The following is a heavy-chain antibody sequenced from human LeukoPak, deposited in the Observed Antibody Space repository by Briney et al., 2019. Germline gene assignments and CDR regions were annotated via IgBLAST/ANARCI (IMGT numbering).Heavy chain of an antibody. CDR2: INPHTGDT. Sequence: ASVKVSCEASGYTFTGYYIQWVRQAPGQGLEWLGWINPHTGDTYHAQEFQGRVTMTSDASVNTAYLQLSRLKSDDTAIYFCARGEAPEDKWGQGTLVTVSS. V-gene: IGHV1-2*02. J-gene: IGHJ4*02. CDR3: ARGEAPEDK. CDR1: GYTFTGYY.